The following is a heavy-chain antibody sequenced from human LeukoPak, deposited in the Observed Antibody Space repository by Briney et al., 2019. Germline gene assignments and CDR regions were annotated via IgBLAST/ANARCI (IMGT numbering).Heavy chain of an antibody. CDR3: ARDRYTRFLEWLPRSSDYYYGMDV. V-gene: IGHV3-74*01. Sequence: GGSLRLSCAASGFTFSSYWMHWVRQAPGKGLVWVSRIHGDGKKTTYADSVKGRFTISRDNAKNSLYLQMNSLRAEDTAVYYCARDRYTRFLEWLPRSSDYYYGMDVWGQGTTVTVSS. J-gene: IGHJ6*02. D-gene: IGHD3-3*01. CDR1: GFTFSSYW. CDR2: IHGDGKKT.